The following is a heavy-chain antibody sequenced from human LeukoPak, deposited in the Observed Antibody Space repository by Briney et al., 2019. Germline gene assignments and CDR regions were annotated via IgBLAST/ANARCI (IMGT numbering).Heavy chain of an antibody. D-gene: IGHD1-26*01. CDR3: ARDPGLSGSYYYYYGMDV. CDR2: INPNSGGT. V-gene: IGHV1-2*02. J-gene: IGHJ6*02. Sequence: GASVKVSCKASGYTFTGYYMHWVRQAPGQGLEWMGWINPNSGGTNYAQKFQGRVTMTRDTSTSTAYMELRSLRSDDTAVYYCARDPGLSGSYYYYYGMDVWGQGTTVTVSS. CDR1: GYTFTGYY.